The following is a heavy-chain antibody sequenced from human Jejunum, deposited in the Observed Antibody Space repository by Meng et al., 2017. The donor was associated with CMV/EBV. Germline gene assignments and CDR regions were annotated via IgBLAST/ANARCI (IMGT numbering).Heavy chain of an antibody. CDR2: IYYSGST. V-gene: IGHV4-30-4*01. Sequence: CPVSGGSLSRGDYYYNWIRQSPGKGLEWIGYIYYSGSTSYNPSLKSRLTISLDTSKNQFSLNLRSVTAADTAVYYCARDLREGSYYSWGQGTLVTVSS. CDR3: ARDLREGSYYS. J-gene: IGHJ4*02. CDR1: GGSLSRGDYY. D-gene: IGHD3-10*01.